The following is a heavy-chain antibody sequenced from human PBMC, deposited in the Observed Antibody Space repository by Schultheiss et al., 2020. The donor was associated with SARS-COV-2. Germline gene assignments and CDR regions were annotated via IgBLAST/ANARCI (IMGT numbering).Heavy chain of an antibody. V-gene: IGHV3-21*01. CDR2: ISSSSSYI. CDR3: ARDVYYDILTGYSGSAAFDY. Sequence: GESLKISCAASGFTFSSYSMNWVRQAPGKGLEWVSSISSSSSYIYYADSVKGRFTISRDNAKNSLYLQMNSLRAEDTAVYYCARDVYYDILTGYSGSAAFDYWGQGTLVTVSS. D-gene: IGHD3-9*01. J-gene: IGHJ4*02. CDR1: GFTFSSYS.